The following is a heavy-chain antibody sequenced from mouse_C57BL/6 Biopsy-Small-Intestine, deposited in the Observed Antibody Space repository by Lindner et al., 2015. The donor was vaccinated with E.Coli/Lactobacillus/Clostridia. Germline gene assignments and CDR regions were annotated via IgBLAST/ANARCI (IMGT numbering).Heavy chain of an antibody. CDR2: IYPRSGNT. Sequence: VQLQESGAELARPGASVKLSCKASGYTFTSYGISWVKQRTGQGLEWIGEIYPRSGNTYYNEKFKGKATLTADKSSSTAYMELRSLTSEDSAVYFCAREGNFYYGPFDYWGQGTTLTVSS. CDR1: GYTFTSYG. V-gene: IGHV1-81*01. D-gene: IGHD2-1*01. J-gene: IGHJ2*01. CDR3: AREGNFYYGPFDY.